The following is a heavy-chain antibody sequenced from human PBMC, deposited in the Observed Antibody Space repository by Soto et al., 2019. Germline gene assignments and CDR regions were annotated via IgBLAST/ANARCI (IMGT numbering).Heavy chain of an antibody. D-gene: IGHD2-2*01. V-gene: IGHV3-30*18. Sequence: GGSLILSCAASGFTFSSYGMHWVRQAPGKGLEWVAVISYDGSNKYYADSVKGRFTISRDNSKNTLYLQMNSLRAEDTAVYYCAKDRCSSTSCYFYYYYYGMDVWGQGTTVTVSS. CDR1: GFTFSSYG. CDR2: ISYDGSNK. CDR3: AKDRCSSTSCYFYYYYYGMDV. J-gene: IGHJ6*02.